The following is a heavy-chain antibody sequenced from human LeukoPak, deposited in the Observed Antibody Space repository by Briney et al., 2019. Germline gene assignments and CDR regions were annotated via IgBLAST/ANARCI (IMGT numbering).Heavy chain of an antibody. CDR3: ARVPGITIFGVVPPYYFDY. V-gene: IGHV4-31*11. D-gene: IGHD3-3*01. CDR2: IYYSGST. Sequence: PSETLSLTCAVSGGSISSGGYSWSWIRQPPGKGLEWIGYIYYSGSTYYNPSLKSRVTISVDTSKNQFSLKLSSVTAADTAVYYCARVPGITIFGVVPPYYFDYWGQGTLVTVSS. CDR1: GGSISSGGYS. J-gene: IGHJ4*02.